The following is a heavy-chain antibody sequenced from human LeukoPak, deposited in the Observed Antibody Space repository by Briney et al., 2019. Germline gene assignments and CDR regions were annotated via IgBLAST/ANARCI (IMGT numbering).Heavy chain of an antibody. CDR1: GGSISYFY. V-gene: IGHV4-59*01. J-gene: IGHJ6*02. D-gene: IGHD4-17*01. Sequence: SETLSLTCTVSGGSISYFYWSWIRQSPGKGLEWIGYIYYSGTTNYNPSLKSRVTISVDTSKNQFSLQLRSVTAADTAVYYCAREDPQTTVPEGMDVWGQGTTVTVSS. CDR3: AREDPQTTVPEGMDV. CDR2: IYYSGTT.